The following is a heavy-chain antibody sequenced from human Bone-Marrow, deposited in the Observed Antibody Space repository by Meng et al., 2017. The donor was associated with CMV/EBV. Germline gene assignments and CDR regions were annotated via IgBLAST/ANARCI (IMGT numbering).Heavy chain of an antibody. CDR1: GDSVYSNSAA. J-gene: IGHJ4*02. CDR2: TYYRSKWYN. V-gene: IGHV6-1*01. D-gene: IGHD2-2*02. CDR3: SRESRCRSTSCYTGSLGRTNGYFDY. Sequence: SQTLSLICAISGDSVYSNSAAWNWIRQSPSRGLEWLGKTYYRSKWYNDYAVSVKSRITINPDKSKNQFYLQLNSVTPVDTAVYYCSRESRCRSTSCYTGSLGRTNGYFDYWGQGTLVTVSS.